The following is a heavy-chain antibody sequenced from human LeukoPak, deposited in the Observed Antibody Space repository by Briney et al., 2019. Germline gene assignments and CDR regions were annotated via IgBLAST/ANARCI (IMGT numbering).Heavy chain of an antibody. V-gene: IGHV3-30*04. Sequence: GGSLRLSCAASGFTFSSYAMHWVRQAPGKGLEWVTIISYDGNNKYYADSVKGRFTISRDNSKNSLYLQMNSLRAEDTAVYYCASLMLGYCSSTSCTSLNYWGQGTLVTVSS. J-gene: IGHJ4*02. CDR1: GFTFSSYA. CDR2: ISYDGNNK. CDR3: ASLMLGYCSSTSCTSLNY. D-gene: IGHD2-2*01.